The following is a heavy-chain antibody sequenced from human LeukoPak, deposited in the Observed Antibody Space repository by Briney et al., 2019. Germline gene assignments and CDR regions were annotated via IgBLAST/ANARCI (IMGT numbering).Heavy chain of an antibody. J-gene: IGHJ4*02. CDR1: GYTLTTYD. Sequence: GASVKVSCKASGYTLTTYDINWVRQATGQGLEWMGCMNPKSGDTGYAQKFQGRVTMTRDTSISTAYMEVRSLRSEDTAVYYCARVAVSIDYWGQGTLVTVSS. D-gene: IGHD2-21*01. CDR2: MNPKSGDT. V-gene: IGHV1-8*01. CDR3: ARVAVSIDY.